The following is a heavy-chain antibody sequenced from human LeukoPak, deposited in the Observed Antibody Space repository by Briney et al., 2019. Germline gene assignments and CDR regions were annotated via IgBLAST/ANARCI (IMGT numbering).Heavy chain of an antibody. D-gene: IGHD3-10*01. V-gene: IGHV3-7*01. CDR1: GFTFSTYW. CDR3: ARVRTTGSYYGMDV. CDR2: IKEDESEK. J-gene: IGHJ6*02. Sequence: PGGSLRPSCAASGFTFSTYWMSWVRQAPGKGLEWVANIKEDESEKYYVDSVKGRFTISRDNAQNSLNLQMNSLRPEDTAMYYCARVRTTGSYYGMDVWGQGTTVTVSS.